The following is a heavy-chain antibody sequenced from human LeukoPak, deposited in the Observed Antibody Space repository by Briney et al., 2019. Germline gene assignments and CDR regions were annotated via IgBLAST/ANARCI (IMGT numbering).Heavy chain of an antibody. J-gene: IGHJ4*02. CDR1: GLNFSSYA. V-gene: IGHV3-23*01. Sequence: SGGSLRLSCAASGLNFSSYAMSWVRQAPGKGLEWVSAISGSGGSTYYADSVKGRFTISRDNSKNTLYLQMNSLRAEDTAVYYCAKDPPEYSSGWTPGYWGQGTLVTVSS. CDR3: AKDPPEYSSGWTPGY. D-gene: IGHD6-19*01. CDR2: ISGSGGST.